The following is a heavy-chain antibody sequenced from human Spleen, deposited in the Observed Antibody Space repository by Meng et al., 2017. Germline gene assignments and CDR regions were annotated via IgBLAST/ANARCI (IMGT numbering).Heavy chain of an antibody. Sequence: SDTLSLTCAVSGYSITGSYNWGWIRQSPGKGLEWIGSIYQSGSTYYNPSLKSRVTMSADTSKNQFSLKLTSVTAADTAVYYCPEGAVVTLIFYHAMDVWGQGTTVTVSS. V-gene: IGHV4-38-2*01. CDR3: PEGAVVTLIFYHAMDV. J-gene: IGHJ6*02. CDR2: IYQSGST. CDR1: GYSITGSYN. D-gene: IGHD2-21*02.